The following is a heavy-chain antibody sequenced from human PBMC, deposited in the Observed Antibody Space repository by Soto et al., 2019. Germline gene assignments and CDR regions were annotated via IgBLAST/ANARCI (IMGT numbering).Heavy chain of an antibody. CDR3: AREAREPLGALDV. J-gene: IGHJ3*01. CDR1: GFTLSSYR. CDR2: ISSTTNTI. Sequence: PGGSMRLSCAASGFTLSSYRMNWVSQVPGKGLEWVSYISSTTNTIYYADSVGGRFTISRDTAKNSLFLQMNSLGDEDTAVYYCAREAREPLGALDVWGRGTMVTVSS. V-gene: IGHV3-48*02. D-gene: IGHD1-26*01.